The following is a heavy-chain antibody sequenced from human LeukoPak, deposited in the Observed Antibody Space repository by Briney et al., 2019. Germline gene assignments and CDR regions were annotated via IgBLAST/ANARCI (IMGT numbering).Heavy chain of an antibody. CDR1: GYTFTSYD. Sequence: ASVKVSCKASGYTFTSYDINWVRQATGQGLEWMGWMNPNSGNTGYAQKFQGRVTMTRNTSISTAYMELSSLRSDDTAVYYCARDGTTELALYYFDYWGQGTLVTVSS. V-gene: IGHV1-8*01. CDR3: ARDGTTELALYYFDY. D-gene: IGHD4-17*01. CDR2: MNPNSGNT. J-gene: IGHJ4*02.